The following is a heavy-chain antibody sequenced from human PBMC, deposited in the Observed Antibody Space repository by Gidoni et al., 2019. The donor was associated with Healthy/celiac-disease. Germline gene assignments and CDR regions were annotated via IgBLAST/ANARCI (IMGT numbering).Heavy chain of an antibody. CDR1: GGSFSGYY. CDR3: ARGGGRRGYCSGGSCYRLDY. D-gene: IGHD2-15*01. Sequence: QVQLQQWGAGLLKPSETLSLTCAVYGGSFSGYYLRWIRQPPGKGLEWIGEINHSGSTNYNPSLKSRVTISVDTSKNQFSLKLSSVTAADTAVYYCARGGGRRGYCSGGSCYRLDYWGQGTLVTVSS. CDR2: INHSGST. J-gene: IGHJ4*02. V-gene: IGHV4-34*01.